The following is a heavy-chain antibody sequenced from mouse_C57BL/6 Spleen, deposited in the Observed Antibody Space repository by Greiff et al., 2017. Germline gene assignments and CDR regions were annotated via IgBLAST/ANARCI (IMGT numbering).Heavy chain of an antibody. CDR3: AVMITSAYFDV. CDR2: ISYDGSN. J-gene: IGHJ1*03. CDR1: GYSITSGYY. D-gene: IGHD2-4*01. Sequence: EVKLMESGPGLVKPSQSLSLTCSVTGYSITSGYYWNWIRQFPGNKLEWMGYISYDGSNNYNPSLKNRISITRDTSKNQFFLKLNSVTTEDTATYYCAVMITSAYFDVWGTGTTVTVSS. V-gene: IGHV3-6*01.